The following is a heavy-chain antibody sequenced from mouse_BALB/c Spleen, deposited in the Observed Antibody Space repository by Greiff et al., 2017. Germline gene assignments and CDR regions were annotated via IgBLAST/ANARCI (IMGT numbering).Heavy chain of an antibody. CDR1: GYTFTSYW. Sequence: VKLMESGAELAKPGASVKMSCKASGYTFTSYWMHWVKQRPGQGLEWIGYINPSTGYTEYNQKFKDKATLTADKSSSTAYMQLSSLTSEDSAVYYCAKITSFAYWGQGTLVTVSA. J-gene: IGHJ3*01. CDR2: INPSTGYT. CDR3: AKITSFAY. V-gene: IGHV1-7*01.